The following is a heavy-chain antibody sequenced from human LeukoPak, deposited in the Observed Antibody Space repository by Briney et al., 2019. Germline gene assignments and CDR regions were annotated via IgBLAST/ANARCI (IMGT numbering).Heavy chain of an antibody. CDR1: GGSINSYY. CDR2: INYSGGT. Sequence: SETLSLTCIVSGGSINSYYWSWIRQPPGKGLEWIGHINYSGGTKYNPSLKSRVTISVDTPENQFSLKLSSVTAADTAVYYCARRGSSFYWGQETLVTVSS. D-gene: IGHD3-10*01. CDR3: ARRGSSFY. J-gene: IGHJ4*02. V-gene: IGHV4-59*08.